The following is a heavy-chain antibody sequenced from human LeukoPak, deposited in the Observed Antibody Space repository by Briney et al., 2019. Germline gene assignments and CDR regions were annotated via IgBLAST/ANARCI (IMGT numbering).Heavy chain of an antibody. J-gene: IGHJ4*02. CDR3: ARDHHIYYDSSGYYPNFDY. V-gene: IGHV1-69*01. D-gene: IGHD3-22*01. CDR2: FGTA. Sequence: FGTANYAQKFQGRVTITADESTSTAYMELSSLRSEDTAVYYCARDHHIYYDSSGYYPNFDYWGQGTLVTVSS.